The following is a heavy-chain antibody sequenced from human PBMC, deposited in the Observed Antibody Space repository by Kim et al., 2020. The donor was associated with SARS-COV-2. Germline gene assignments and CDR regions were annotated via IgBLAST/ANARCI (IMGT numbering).Heavy chain of an antibody. CDR3: ARRGPAAGYGMDV. Sequence: SETLSLTCSVSDGSISSSTYSWGWIRQPPGNGLEWIGAFYSGSTYYTPSLKSRTTISVETSKNQFSLKLSSVTASDTGVYYCARRGPAAGYGMDVWGQGT. CDR2: FYSGST. V-gene: IGHV4-39*01. D-gene: IGHD6-13*01. CDR1: DGSISSSTYS. J-gene: IGHJ6*02.